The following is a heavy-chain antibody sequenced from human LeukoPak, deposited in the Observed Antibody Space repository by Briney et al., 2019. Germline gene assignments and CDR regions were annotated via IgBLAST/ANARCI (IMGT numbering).Heavy chain of an antibody. Sequence: SETLSLTCAVSGGSISSGGYSWSWIRQPPGKGLEWIGYIYHSGSTYYNPSLKSRVTISVDTSKNQFSLKLSSVTAADTAVYYCARGSDSSGYYIDYWGQGTLVTVSS. CDR3: ARGSDSSGYYIDY. CDR1: GGSISSGGYS. CDR2: IYHSGST. V-gene: IGHV4-30-2*01. J-gene: IGHJ4*02. D-gene: IGHD3-22*01.